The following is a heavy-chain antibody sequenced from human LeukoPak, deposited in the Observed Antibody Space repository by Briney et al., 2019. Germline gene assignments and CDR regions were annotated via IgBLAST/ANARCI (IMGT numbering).Heavy chain of an antibody. V-gene: IGHV4-4*02. Sequence: SETLSLTCAVSGGSISGSNWWSWVRQSPGKGLEWIGEIYHSGSTNYNPSLKSRVTISVDTSRNQFSLKLSSVTAADTAVYYCARDDGRGVVTPYWGQGTLVTVSS. J-gene: IGHJ4*02. CDR2: IYHSGST. D-gene: IGHD2-21*02. CDR1: GGSISGSNW. CDR3: ARDDGRGVVTPY.